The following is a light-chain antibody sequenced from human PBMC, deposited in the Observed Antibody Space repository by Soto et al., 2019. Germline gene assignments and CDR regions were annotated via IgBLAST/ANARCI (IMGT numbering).Light chain of an antibody. J-gene: IGKJ1*01. V-gene: IGKV2-28*01. CDR2: LGS. CDR1: QSLLHSNGYNY. CDR3: QQYYNYST. Sequence: DIVMTQSPLSLPVTPGEPASISCRSSQSLLHSNGYNYLDWYLQKPGQSPQLLIYLGSNRASGVPDRFSGSEPGTEFTLTIGSLQPDDFATYFCQQYYNYSTFGQGTKVDIK.